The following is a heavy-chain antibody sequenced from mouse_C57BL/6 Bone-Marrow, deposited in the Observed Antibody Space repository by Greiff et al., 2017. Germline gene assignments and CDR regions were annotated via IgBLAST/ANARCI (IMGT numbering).Heavy chain of an antibody. V-gene: IGHV1-4*01. J-gene: IGHJ2*01. CDR3: ARGYYLDY. CDR1: GYTFTSYT. Sequence: VQLVESGAELARPGASVKMSCKASGYTFTSYTMHWVKQRPGQGLEWIGYINPSSGYTKYNQKFKDKAPLTADKSSSTAYMQLSSLTSEDSAVYYCARGYYLDYWGQGTTLTVSS. CDR2: INPSSGYT.